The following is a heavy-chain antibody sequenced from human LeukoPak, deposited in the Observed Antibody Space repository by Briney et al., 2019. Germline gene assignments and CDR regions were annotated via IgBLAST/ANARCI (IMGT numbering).Heavy chain of an antibody. CDR3: ARENDYGDYGYYMDV. CDR1: GGSISSSSYY. J-gene: IGHJ6*03. V-gene: IGHV4-39*07. Sequence: SETLSHTCTVSGGSISSSSYYWGWIRQPPGKGLEGIGSNYYSGSTYYNPSLKSRVTISVGTSKNQFSLKLSSVTAADTAVYYCARENDYGDYGYYMDVWGKGTTVTVSS. D-gene: IGHD4-17*01. CDR2: NYYSGST.